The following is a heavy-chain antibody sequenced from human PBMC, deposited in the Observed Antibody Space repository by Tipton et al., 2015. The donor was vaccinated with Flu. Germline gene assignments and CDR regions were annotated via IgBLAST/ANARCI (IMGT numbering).Heavy chain of an antibody. CDR2: INHSGST. CDR1: GGSFSGYY. Sequence: TLSLTCAVYGGSFSGYYWSWIRQPPGKGLEWIGEINHSGSTNYNPSLKSRVTISVDTSKNQFSLKLSSVTAADTAVYYCARGGGRAAPQWLEKYYCGMDVWGQGTTVPVS. J-gene: IGHJ6*02. V-gene: IGHV4-34*01. D-gene: IGHD6-6*01. CDR3: ARGGGRAAPQWLEKYYCGMDV.